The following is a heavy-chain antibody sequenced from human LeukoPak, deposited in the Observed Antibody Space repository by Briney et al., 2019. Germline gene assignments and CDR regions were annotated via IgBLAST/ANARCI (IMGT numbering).Heavy chain of an antibody. D-gene: IGHD2-21*02. J-gene: IGHJ4*02. V-gene: IGHV3-23*01. Sequence: GGSLRLSCAASAFTVSSYAMSWVRQAPGKGLEWDSAISGSGGSTYYADSVKGRFTISRDNSKNTLYLQMNSLRAEDTAVYYCAKARPRGHIVVVTAFDYWGQGTLVTVSS. CDR3: AKARPRGHIVVVTAFDY. CDR1: AFTVSSYA. CDR2: ISGSGGST.